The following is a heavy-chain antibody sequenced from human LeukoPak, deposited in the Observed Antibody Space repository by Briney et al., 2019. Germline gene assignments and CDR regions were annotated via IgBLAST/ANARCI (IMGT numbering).Heavy chain of an antibody. CDR3: AKCYPDHIAARRWDYYYYYYMDV. CDR1: GFTFSSYA. CDR2: ISGSGGST. Sequence: GGSLRLSCAASGFTFSSYAMSWVRQAPGKGLEWVSAISGSGGSTYYADSVKGRFTISRDNSKNTLYLQMNSLRAEDTAVYYCAKCYPDHIAARRWDYYYYYYMDVWGKGTTVTVSS. J-gene: IGHJ6*03. D-gene: IGHD6-6*01. V-gene: IGHV3-23*01.